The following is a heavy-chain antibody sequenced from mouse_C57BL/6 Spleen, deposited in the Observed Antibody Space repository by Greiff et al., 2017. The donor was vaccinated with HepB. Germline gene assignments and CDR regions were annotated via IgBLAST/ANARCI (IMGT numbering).Heavy chain of an antibody. Sequence: VQLQQSGTVLARPGASVKMSCKTSGYTFTSYWMHWVKQRPGQGLEWIGAIYPGNSDTSYNQKFKGKAKLTAVTSASTAYMELSSLTNEDSAVYYCTRLELGPLAFDVWGTGTTVTVSS. CDR1: GYTFTSYW. CDR2: IYPGNSDT. V-gene: IGHV1-5*01. D-gene: IGHD4-1*01. CDR3: TRLELGPLAFDV. J-gene: IGHJ1*03.